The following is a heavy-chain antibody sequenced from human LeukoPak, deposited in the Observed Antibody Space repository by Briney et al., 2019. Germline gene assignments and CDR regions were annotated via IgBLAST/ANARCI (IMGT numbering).Heavy chain of an antibody. Sequence: ASVKVSCKASGYTFTSYGISWVRQAPGQGLEWMGWISAYNGNTNYAQKLQGRVTMTTDTSTSTAYMELRSLRSDDTAVYYCARDPRTLTPQYFDYWGQGTLVTVSP. V-gene: IGHV1-18*01. CDR3: ARDPRTLTPQYFDY. J-gene: IGHJ4*02. CDR2: ISAYNGNT. D-gene: IGHD1-14*01. CDR1: GYTFTSYG.